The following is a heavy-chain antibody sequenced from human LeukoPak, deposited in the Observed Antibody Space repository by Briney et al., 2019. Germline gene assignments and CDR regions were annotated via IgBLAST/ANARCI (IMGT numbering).Heavy chain of an antibody. D-gene: IGHD3-10*01. CDR1: RYTFTSFG. V-gene: IGHV1-18*01. J-gene: IGHJ6*02. CDR3: ARDQYYGSGSHRNYYYYYGMVV. CDR2: ISAYNGNT. Sequence: ASVKVSCKASRYTFTSFGISWVRQAPGQGLEWMGWISAYNGNTNYAQKLQGRVTMTTDTSTSTAYMELRSLRSDDTAVYYCARDQYYGSGSHRNYYYYYGMVVWGRGTTVTVSS.